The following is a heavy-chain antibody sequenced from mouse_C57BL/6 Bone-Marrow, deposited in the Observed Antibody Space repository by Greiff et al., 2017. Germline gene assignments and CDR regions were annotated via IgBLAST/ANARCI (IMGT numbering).Heavy chain of an antibody. CDR3: AVLSAY. CDR2: LYPRSGNT. V-gene: IGHV1-81*01. CDR1: GYTFTSYG. Sequence: VQLQQSGAELARPGASVKLSCKASGYTFTSYGISWVKQRTGQGLAWIGGLYPRSGNTYYNEKFKGKATLTADTSPSTAYMELRSLTSEDSAVYFCAVLSAYWGQGTLVTVAA. J-gene: IGHJ3*01.